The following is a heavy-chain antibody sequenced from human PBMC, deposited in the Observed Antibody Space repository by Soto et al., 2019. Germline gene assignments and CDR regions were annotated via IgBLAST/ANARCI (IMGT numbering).Heavy chain of an antibody. J-gene: IGHJ2*01. CDR3: ARESHDILTGPPWVWYFDL. D-gene: IGHD3-9*01. Sequence: QVQLQQWGAGPLRPLETLSLTCGVSGGSFSGHYWAWIRQSPGKGLEWIGEINDRGSINYNPSLKSRVSISVGTSKNHYSLNLRSVTAADTAVYYCARESHDILTGPPWVWYFDLWGRGTLVTVSS. V-gene: IGHV4-34*01. CDR1: GGSFSGHY. CDR2: INDRGSI.